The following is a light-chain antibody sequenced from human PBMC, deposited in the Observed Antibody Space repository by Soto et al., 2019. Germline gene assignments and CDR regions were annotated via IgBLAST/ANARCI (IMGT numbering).Light chain of an antibody. CDR2: GVS. CDR1: QSVSSN. CDR3: QHYNNWPRT. Sequence: EIVMTQSPATLSVSPGERATLSCRASQSVSSNLAWYQQKPGQAPRLLIYGVSTRATGIPASFSGSGSGTEFTLTISSLQSEDFAVYYCQHYNNWPRTFGQGTKVEIK. V-gene: IGKV3-15*01. J-gene: IGKJ1*01.